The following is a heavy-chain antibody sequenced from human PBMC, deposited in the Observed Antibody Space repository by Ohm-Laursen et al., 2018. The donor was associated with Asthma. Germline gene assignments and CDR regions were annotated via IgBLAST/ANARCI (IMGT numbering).Heavy chain of an antibody. J-gene: IGHJ6*02. V-gene: IGHV3-33*08. CDR1: GFTFSSYG. CDR3: ARDGGVGYYGMDV. Sequence: SLRLSCAASGFTFSSYGMHWVRQAPGQGLEWVAVIWYDGSNKYYADSVKGRFTISRDNSKNTLYLQMNSLRAEDTAVYYCARDGGVGYYGMDVWGQGTTVTVSS. CDR2: IWYDGSNK. D-gene: IGHD3-16*01.